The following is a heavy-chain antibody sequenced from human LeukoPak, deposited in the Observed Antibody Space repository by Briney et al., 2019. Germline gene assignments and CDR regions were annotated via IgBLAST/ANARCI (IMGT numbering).Heavy chain of an antibody. D-gene: IGHD3-3*01. V-gene: IGHV1-2*06. CDR2: INPNSGGT. CDR1: GYTFTGYY. CDR3: ARGNRITIFGVVITPAYFDY. Sequence: ASVKVSCKASGYTFTGYYMHWVRQAPGQGLEWMGRINPNSGGTNYAQKFQGGVTMTRVTSISTAYMELSRLRSDDTAVYYCARGNRITIFGVVITPAYFDYWGQGTLVTVSS. J-gene: IGHJ4*02.